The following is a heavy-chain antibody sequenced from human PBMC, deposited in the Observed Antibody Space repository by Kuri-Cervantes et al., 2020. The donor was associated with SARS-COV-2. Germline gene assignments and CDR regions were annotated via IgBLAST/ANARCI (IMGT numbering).Heavy chain of an antibody. CDR2: INHSEST. Sequence: SQTLSLTCAVYGGSFSGYYWSWIRQPPGKGLEWIGEINHSESTNYNPSLKSRVTISVDTSKNQFSLKLSSVTAADTAVYYCARVGRFLEWLLSVGGYYYYMDVWGKGTTVTVSS. D-gene: IGHD3-3*01. CDR1: GGSFSGYY. J-gene: IGHJ6*03. V-gene: IGHV4-34*01. CDR3: ARVGRFLEWLLSVGGYYYYMDV.